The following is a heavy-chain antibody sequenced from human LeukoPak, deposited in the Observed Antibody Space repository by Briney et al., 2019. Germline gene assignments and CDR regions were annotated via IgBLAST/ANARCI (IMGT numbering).Heavy chain of an antibody. V-gene: IGHV4-34*01. CDR3: ARHPYCSDGSCFNFDL. J-gene: IGHJ4*02. D-gene: IGHD2-15*01. CDR2: INHSGST. CDR1: GGSFSGYY. Sequence: MASETLSLTCAVYGGSFSGYYWSWIRQPPGKGLEWIGEINHSGSTNYNPSLKSRVTISVDTSKNQFSLKLSSVTAADTAVYYCARHPYCSDGSCFNFDLWGRGTLVTVSS.